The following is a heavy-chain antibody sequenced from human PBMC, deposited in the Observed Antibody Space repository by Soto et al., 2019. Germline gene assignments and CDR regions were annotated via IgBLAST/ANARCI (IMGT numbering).Heavy chain of an antibody. CDR1: GFTFSSYA. Sequence: GGSLKLSCAASGFTFSSYAMHWVRQAPGKGLEWVAVISYDGSNKYYADSVKGRFTISRDNSKNTLYLQMNSLRAEDTAVYYCARESRPNSMTPGPFDYWGQGT. D-gene: IGHD3-22*01. CDR3: ARESRPNSMTPGPFDY. V-gene: IGHV3-30-3*01. J-gene: IGHJ4*02. CDR2: ISYDGSNK.